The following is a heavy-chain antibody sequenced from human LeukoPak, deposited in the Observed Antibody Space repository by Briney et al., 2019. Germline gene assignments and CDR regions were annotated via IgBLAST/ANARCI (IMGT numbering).Heavy chain of an antibody. CDR1: GFTFSSYA. V-gene: IGHV3-23*01. J-gene: IGHJ3*02. CDR2: ISGGGDST. CDR3: ARRYASGTFDAFDI. D-gene: IGHD3-10*01. Sequence: PGGSLRLSCAPSGFTFSSYAMTWVRQAPGKGLECVSLISGGGDSTSYTDSVKGRFTISRDNSRDTLYLQMNSLRVEDTAVYYCARRYASGTFDAFDIWGQGTMVTVSS.